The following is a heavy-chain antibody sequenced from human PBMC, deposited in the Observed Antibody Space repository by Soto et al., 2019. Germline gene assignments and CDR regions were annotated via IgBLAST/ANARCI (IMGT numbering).Heavy chain of an antibody. V-gene: IGHV4-31*03. CDR3: ARDRQYSYGYEGAFDI. Sequence: SETLSLTCTVSGGSIGSGGYYWSWIRQHPGKGLEWIGYIYYSGSTYYNPSLKSRVTISVDTSKNQFSLKLSSVTAADTAVYYCARDRQYSYGYEGAFDIWGQGTMVT. J-gene: IGHJ3*02. CDR1: GGSIGSGGYY. D-gene: IGHD5-18*01. CDR2: IYYSGST.